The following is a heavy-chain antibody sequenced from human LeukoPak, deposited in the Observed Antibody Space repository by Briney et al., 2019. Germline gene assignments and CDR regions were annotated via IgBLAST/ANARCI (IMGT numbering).Heavy chain of an antibody. CDR1: GYTFTGYY. CDR2: INPNSGGT. Sequence: VASVKVSCKASGYTFTGYYMHWVRQAPGQGLEWMGWINPNSGGTNYAQKFQGRVTMTRDTSISTAYMELSSLRSEDTAVYYCAREDGYSGYDFDYWGQGTLVTVSS. D-gene: IGHD5-12*01. V-gene: IGHV1-2*02. J-gene: IGHJ4*02. CDR3: AREDGYSGYDFDY.